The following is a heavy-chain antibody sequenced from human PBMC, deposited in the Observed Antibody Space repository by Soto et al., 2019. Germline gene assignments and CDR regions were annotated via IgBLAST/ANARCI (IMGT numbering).Heavy chain of an antibody. CDR3: ARTSRLKTGHLDY. D-gene: IGHD3-9*01. Sequence: QPGGSLRLSCTASGFTFNNKWMHWVRQAPGKGLVWLSRIDGAAATTNYADSVKGRFTISRDNAKNIVFLHVNGLTDEDTAVYYCARTSRLKTGHLDYWGQGILVTVSS. CDR1: GFTFNNKW. CDR2: IDGAAATT. V-gene: IGHV3-74*01. J-gene: IGHJ4*02.